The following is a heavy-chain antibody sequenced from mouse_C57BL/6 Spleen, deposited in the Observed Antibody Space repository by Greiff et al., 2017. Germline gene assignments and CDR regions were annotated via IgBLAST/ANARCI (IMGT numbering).Heavy chain of an antibody. V-gene: IGHV3-6*01. Sequence: VQLQQSGPGLVKPSQSLSLTCSVTGYSITSGYYWNWIRQFPGNKLEWMGYISYDGSNNYNPSLKNRISITRDTSKNQFFLKLNSVTTEDTATYYCAREGLDYYGSSYWYFDVWGTGTTVTVSS. D-gene: IGHD1-1*01. CDR3: AREGLDYYGSSYWYFDV. CDR1: GYSITSGYY. CDR2: ISYDGSN. J-gene: IGHJ1*03.